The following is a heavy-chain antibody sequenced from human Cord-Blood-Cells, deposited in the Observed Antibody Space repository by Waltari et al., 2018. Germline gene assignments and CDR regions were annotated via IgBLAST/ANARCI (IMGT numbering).Heavy chain of an antibody. CDR2: INPNSGGT. V-gene: IGHV1-2*02. J-gene: IGHJ4*02. Sequence: QVQLVQSGAEVKKPGASVKVSCKASGYTFTGYDIHWVRQSPGQGLEWMGWINPNSGGTNYAQKFQGRVTMTRDTSISTAYMELSRLRSDDTAVYYCATKAGRSSGWYDYWGQGTLVTVSS. CDR1: GYTFTGYD. CDR3: ATKAGRSSGWYDY. D-gene: IGHD6-19*01.